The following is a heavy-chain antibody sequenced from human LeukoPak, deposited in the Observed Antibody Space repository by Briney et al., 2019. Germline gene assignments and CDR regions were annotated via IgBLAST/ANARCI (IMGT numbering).Heavy chain of an antibody. J-gene: IGHJ4*02. CDR1: GYPFTTYE. Sequence: ASVKVSCKTSGYPFTTYEINWVRQAAGQGLEWMGWVHPDTGYADYAQKFQGRVTMTSDTSISTAYMELSSLRSDDTAVYYCAREWYDILTGYQGFQLDYWGQGSLVTVSS. CDR3: AREWYDILTGYQGFQLDY. V-gene: IGHV1-8*01. CDR2: VHPDTGYA. D-gene: IGHD3-9*01.